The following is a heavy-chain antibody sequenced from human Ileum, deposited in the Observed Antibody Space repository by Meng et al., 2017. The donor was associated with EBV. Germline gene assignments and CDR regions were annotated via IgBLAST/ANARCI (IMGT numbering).Heavy chain of an antibody. V-gene: IGHV4-61*03. CDR3: AYYFVGRGGPGS. D-gene: IGHD3-9*01. J-gene: IGHJ5*02. Sequence: QVQLQESGPGLVKPSETLSLTGSVSGGSVSSNDYHWSWIRQPPGKGLELIGCMYDSENAKYNPSLNSRVTISIDTTRNHFVLKLTSVTAADTAVYYCAYYFVGRGGPGSWGQGTLVTVSS. CDR2: MYDSENA. CDR1: GGSVSSNDYH.